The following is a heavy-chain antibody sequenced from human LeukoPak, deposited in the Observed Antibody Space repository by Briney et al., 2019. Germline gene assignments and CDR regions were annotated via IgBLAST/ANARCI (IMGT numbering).Heavy chain of an antibody. D-gene: IGHD3-10*01. CDR2: ISATGSST. J-gene: IGHJ6*02. Sequence: AGGSPRLSCATSGCTFTDYAMNWVRQPPGKGLEWVSGISATGSSTYYADPVKGRFTISRDTSKNTVYLQMNSLGAEDTAVYYCAKPQQDYYGSGSYKNYGMDVWGQGTTVTVAS. V-gene: IGHV3-23*01. CDR1: GCTFTDYA. CDR3: AKPQQDYYGSGSYKNYGMDV.